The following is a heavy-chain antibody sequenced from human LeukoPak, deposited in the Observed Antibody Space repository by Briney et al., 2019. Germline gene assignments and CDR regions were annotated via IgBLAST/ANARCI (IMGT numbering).Heavy chain of an antibody. V-gene: IGHV4-34*01. CDR2: INHSGST. D-gene: IGHD5-18*01. Sequence: SETLSLTCAVYSGSFSGYYWSWVRQPPGKGLEWIGEINHSGSTNYNPSLKSRVTISVDTSKNQFSLKLSSVTAADTAVYYCARWGLQLWSHFDYWGQGTLVTVSS. CDR3: ARWGLQLWSHFDY. CDR1: SGSFSGYY. J-gene: IGHJ4*02.